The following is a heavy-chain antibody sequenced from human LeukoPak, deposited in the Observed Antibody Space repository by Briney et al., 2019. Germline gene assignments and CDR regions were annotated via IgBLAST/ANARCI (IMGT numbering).Heavy chain of an antibody. D-gene: IGHD3-22*01. J-gene: IGHJ4*02. Sequence: PGGSLRLSCAASGFTFDDYGMSWVRQAPGKGLEWVSGINWNGGSTGYADSVKGRFTISRDNAKNSLYLQMNSLRAEDTALYYCARVRDSSGYLNTFGYWGQGTLVTVSS. CDR3: ARVRDSSGYLNTFGY. CDR2: INWNGGST. CDR1: GFTFDDYG. V-gene: IGHV3-20*04.